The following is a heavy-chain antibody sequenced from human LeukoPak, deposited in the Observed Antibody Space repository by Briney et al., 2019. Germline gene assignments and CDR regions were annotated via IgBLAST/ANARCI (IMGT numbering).Heavy chain of an antibody. CDR3: ARDLSYGSALIDY. V-gene: IGHV3-48*03. CDR1: GFTFSSYE. Sequence: GLSLRLSRAASGFTFSSYEMNWVRQAPGKGLVWVSYISSSCSTIYYADSVKGRFTISRDNAKNSLYLQMNSLRAEDTAVYYCARDLSYGSALIDYWGQGTLVTVSS. D-gene: IGHD3-10*01. CDR2: ISSSCSTI. J-gene: IGHJ4*02.